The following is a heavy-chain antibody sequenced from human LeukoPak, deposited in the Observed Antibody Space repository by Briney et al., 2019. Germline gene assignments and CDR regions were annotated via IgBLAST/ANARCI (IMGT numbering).Heavy chain of an antibody. J-gene: IGHJ6*03. CDR1: GGSISSYY. V-gene: IGHV4-59*01. CDR3: ASSRLRFLEAGWHYYYYMDV. D-gene: IGHD3-3*01. Sequence: PSETLSLTCTVSGGSISSYYWSWIRQPPGKGLEWIGYIYYSGSTNYNPSLKSRVTISVDTSKNQFSLKLSSVTAADTAVYYCASSRLRFLEAGWHYYYYMDVWGKGTTVTVSS. CDR2: IYYSGST.